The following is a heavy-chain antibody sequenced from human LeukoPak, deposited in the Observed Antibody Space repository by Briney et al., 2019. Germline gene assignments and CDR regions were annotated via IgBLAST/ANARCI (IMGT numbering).Heavy chain of an antibody. V-gene: IGHV3-21*01. J-gene: IGHJ6*03. CDR2: INSRSNYI. D-gene: IGHD3-16*01. CDR3: ARVGRIELWIKHFYYYYYMDV. Sequence: PGGSLRLSCAASGFTFSSFTMNWVRQAPGKGLEWVSSINSRSNYISYADSVKGRFTVSRDNAKNSLYLQMNSLRAEDTAVYYCARVGRIELWIKHFYYYYYMDVWGKGTTVTVSS. CDR1: GFTFSSFT.